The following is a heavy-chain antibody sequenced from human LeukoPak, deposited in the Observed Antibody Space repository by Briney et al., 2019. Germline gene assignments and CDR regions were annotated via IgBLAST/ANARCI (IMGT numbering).Heavy chain of an antibody. V-gene: IGHV3-11*01. CDR2: ISSSGSTI. J-gene: IGHJ4*02. CDR1: GFTFSDYY. CDR3: GREYSYGFRLIGY. Sequence: PGGSLRLSCAASGFTFSDYYMSWIRQAPGKGLEWVSYISSSGSTIYYADSVKGRFTISRDNAKNSLYLQMNSLRAEDTAVYYCGREYSYGFRLIGYWGQGTLDTLPS. D-gene: IGHD5-18*01.